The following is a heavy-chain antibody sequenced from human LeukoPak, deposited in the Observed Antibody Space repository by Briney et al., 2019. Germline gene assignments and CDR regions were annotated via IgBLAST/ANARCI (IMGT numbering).Heavy chain of an antibody. V-gene: IGHV4-39*01. CDR3: ARQGMDGETDQYYFDY. Sequence: PSETLSLTCTVSGGSISSGSYYWGWIRQPPGKGLEWIGSIYYSGSTYYNPSLKSRVTISVDTSKNQFSLKLSSVTAADTAVYYCARQGMDGETDQYYFDYWGQGTLVTVSS. J-gene: IGHJ4*02. CDR2: IYYSGST. CDR1: GGSISSGSYY. D-gene: IGHD2-2*03.